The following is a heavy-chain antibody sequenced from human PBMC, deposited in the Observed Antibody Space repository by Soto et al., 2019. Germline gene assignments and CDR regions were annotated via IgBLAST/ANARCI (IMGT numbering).Heavy chain of an antibody. CDR1: GDCVSSNSAA. D-gene: IGHD6-6*01. CDR2: TYYRSKWYN. J-gene: IGHJ6*02. Sequence: QVQLQQSGPGLVKPSQTLSLTCAISGDCVSSNSAAWNWIRQSPSRGLEWLGRTYYRSKWYNDYAVSVKSRITINPDTSKNQFSLQLNSVTPEDTAVYYCARGSLSVPRIAARPGYYYYGMDVWGQGTTVTVSS. V-gene: IGHV6-1*01. CDR3: ARGSLSVPRIAARPGYYYYGMDV.